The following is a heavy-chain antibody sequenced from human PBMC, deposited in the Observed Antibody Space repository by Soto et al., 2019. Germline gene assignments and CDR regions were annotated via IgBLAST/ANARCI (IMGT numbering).Heavy chain of an antibody. CDR3: AILNPYDSSGYPY. CDR2: TSGSGDST. D-gene: IGHD3-22*01. CDR1: GFTFSNYA. J-gene: IGHJ4*02. V-gene: IGHV3-23*01. Sequence: PGGSLRLSCATSGFTFSNYAMSWVRQAPGKGLEWVSATSGSGDSTYYTDSVKGRFTISRDNSKNTLYLQMNNLRAEDTAVYYCAILNPYDSSGYPYWGQGTLVTVSS.